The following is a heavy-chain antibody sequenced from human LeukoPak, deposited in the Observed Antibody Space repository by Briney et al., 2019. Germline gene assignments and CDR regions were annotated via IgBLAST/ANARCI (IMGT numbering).Heavy chain of an antibody. CDR3: AKGGTRGTYQVDY. D-gene: IGHD1-26*01. J-gene: IGHJ4*02. CDR1: GFTFSSYG. CDR2: IRYDGSKT. Sequence: GGSLRLSCAASGFTFSSYGMHWVRQAPGKGLEWVTSIRYDGSKTFYADSVKGRFTISRDNSKNTLSLQMNSLRAEDTAVYYCAKGGTRGTYQVDYWGQGTLVTVSS. V-gene: IGHV3-30*02.